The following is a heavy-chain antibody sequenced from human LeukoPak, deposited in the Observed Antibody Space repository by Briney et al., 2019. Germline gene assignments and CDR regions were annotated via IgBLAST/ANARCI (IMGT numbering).Heavy chain of an antibody. J-gene: IGHJ6*02. D-gene: IGHD3-10*01. V-gene: IGHV4-59*08. CDR3: ARLTPLYGSGSFYYYYYGMDV. Sequence: PSETLSLTCTVSGGSISSYYWSWIRQPPGKGLEWIGYMYYSVSSNYNPSLKSRVTISVDTSKNQFSLKLSSVTAADTAVYYCARLTPLYGSGSFYYYYYGMDVWGQGTTVTVSS. CDR2: MYYSVSS. CDR1: GGSISSYY.